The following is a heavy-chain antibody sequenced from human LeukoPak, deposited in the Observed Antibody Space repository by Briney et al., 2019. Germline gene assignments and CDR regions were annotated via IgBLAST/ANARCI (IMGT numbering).Heavy chain of an antibody. Sequence: GGSLRLSCAASGFTFSDYYMSWIRQAPGKGLEWVSYISRSGSTIYYADSVKGRFTISRDNAKNSLYLQMNSLRAEDTAVYYCARERYDLRAFDIWGQGTMVTVSS. D-gene: IGHD1-14*01. CDR1: GFTFSDYY. CDR3: ARERYDLRAFDI. J-gene: IGHJ3*02. CDR2: ISRSGSTI. V-gene: IGHV3-11*01.